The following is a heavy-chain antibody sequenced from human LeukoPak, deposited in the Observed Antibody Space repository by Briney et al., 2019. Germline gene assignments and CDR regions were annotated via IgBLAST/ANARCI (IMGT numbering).Heavy chain of an antibody. Sequence: GGSLRLSCAASGFTFSSYAMSWVRQAPGKGLEWVSSISDSGGRTYHADSVKGRFTISRDNSKNTLFLQMNSLRAEDTAVYYCAKGYSSGWREGFLDYWGQGTLVTVSS. CDR2: ISDSGGRT. CDR1: GFTFSSYA. D-gene: IGHD6-19*01. J-gene: IGHJ4*02. CDR3: AKGYSSGWREGFLDY. V-gene: IGHV3-23*01.